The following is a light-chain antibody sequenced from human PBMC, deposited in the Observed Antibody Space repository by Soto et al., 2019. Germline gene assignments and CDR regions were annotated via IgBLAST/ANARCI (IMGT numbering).Light chain of an antibody. V-gene: IGKV3-20*01. CDR3: QQYYSSRT. CDR2: GGS. Sequence: EIVLTQSPGTVSLSPGERATLSCRASQSVGSRWLAWYQQKPGQAPRVLIYGGSNRATGIPDRFSGSGSGTAFTLTISRLEPEGFAVYYCQQYYSSRTFGQGTKVEMK. J-gene: IGKJ1*01. CDR1: QSVGSRW.